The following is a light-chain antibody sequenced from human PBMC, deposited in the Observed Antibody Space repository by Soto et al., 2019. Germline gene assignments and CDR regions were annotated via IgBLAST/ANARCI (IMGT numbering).Light chain of an antibody. J-gene: IGKJ2*01. CDR1: QSVSSSY. Sequence: EIVLTQSPGTLSLSPGERATLSCRASQSVSSSYLAWYQQKPGQAPRLLIHGVSTRATGIPDRFSGSGSGTDFTFTISRLEPGDFSVYFCQQYVTSPYIFGQGTKLEIK. CDR2: GVS. V-gene: IGKV3-20*01. CDR3: QQYVTSPYI.